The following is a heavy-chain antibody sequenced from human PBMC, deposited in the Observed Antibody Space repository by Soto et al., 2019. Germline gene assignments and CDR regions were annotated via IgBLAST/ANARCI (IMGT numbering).Heavy chain of an antibody. Sequence: QVQLVESGGGVVQPGRSLRLSCAASGFSLNDYGMHWVRQLPGKGLEWGAVISYDGRNKYYTDSVRGRFTISRDISKGTLNQQMNSLRPDDTAVYYCAKSNRCAYDTPDFWGQGTLVTVSP. J-gene: IGHJ4*02. CDR2: ISYDGRNK. V-gene: IGHV3-30*18. CDR3: AKSNRCAYDTPDF. D-gene: IGHD3-22*01. CDR1: GFSLNDYG.